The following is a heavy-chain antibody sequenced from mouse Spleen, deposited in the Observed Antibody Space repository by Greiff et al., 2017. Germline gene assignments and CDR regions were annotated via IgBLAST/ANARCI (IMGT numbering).Heavy chain of an antibody. CDR2: IWSDGST. CDR3: ARIGNYDGYAMDY. V-gene: IGHV2-6*02. D-gene: IGHD2-1*01. J-gene: IGHJ4*01. Sequence: VQGVESGPGLVAPSQSLSITCTVSGFSLTSYGVHWVRQPPGKGLEWLVVIWSDGSTTYNSALKSRLSISKDNSKSQVFLKMNSLQTDDTAMYYCARIGNYDGYAMDYWGQGTSVTVSS. CDR1: GFSLTSYG.